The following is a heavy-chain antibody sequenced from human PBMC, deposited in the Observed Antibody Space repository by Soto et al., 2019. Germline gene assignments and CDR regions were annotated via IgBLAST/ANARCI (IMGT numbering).Heavy chain of an antibody. D-gene: IGHD4-17*01. Sequence: QVHLVESGGGVVQPGRSLRLSCAASGFPFSAYGMHWVRQAPDKGLEWLAMIYYDGNNKYYAPSVEGRFTISRDNSKNTLYLQMNSLRVEDTAVYYCARVGGTVTSEYWGQGTLVIVSS. CDR3: ARVGGTVTSEY. CDR2: IYYDGNNK. J-gene: IGHJ4*02. CDR1: GFPFSAYG. V-gene: IGHV3-33*01.